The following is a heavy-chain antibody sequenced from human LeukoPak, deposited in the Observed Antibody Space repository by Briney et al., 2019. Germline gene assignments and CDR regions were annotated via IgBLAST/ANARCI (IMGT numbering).Heavy chain of an antibody. CDR3: ARMYYDFWSGTSNIDY. V-gene: IGHV1-18*04. CDR2: ISAYNGNT. D-gene: IGHD3-3*01. Sequence: ASVKVSCKASGYNLTGYYMHWVRQAPGQGLEWMGWISAYNGNTNYAQKLQGRVTMTTDTSTSTAYMELRSLRSDDTAVYYCARMYYDFWSGTSNIDYWGQGTLVTVSS. J-gene: IGHJ4*02. CDR1: GYNLTGYY.